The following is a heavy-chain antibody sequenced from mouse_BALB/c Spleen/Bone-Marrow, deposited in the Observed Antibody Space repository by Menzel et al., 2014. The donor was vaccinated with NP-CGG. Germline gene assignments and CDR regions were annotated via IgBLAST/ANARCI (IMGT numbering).Heavy chain of an antibody. D-gene: IGHD2-14*01. CDR2: IFPGDGTT. CDR1: GYTFTTYD. CDR3: SRNYRYAWFVY. J-gene: IGHJ3*01. V-gene: IGHV1S56*01. Sequence: QVQLQQSGAELVKPGASVKLSCMASGYTFTTYDINWVRQRPEQGLEWIGWIFPGDGTTKYNEKFKGKATLTTDKSSSTAYMQFSRLTSEDSAVYFCSRNYRYAWFVYWGQGTLVTVSA.